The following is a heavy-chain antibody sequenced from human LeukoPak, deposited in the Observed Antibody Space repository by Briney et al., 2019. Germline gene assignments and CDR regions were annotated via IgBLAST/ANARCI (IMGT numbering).Heavy chain of an antibody. CDR1: GFTFSSYS. J-gene: IGHJ4*02. V-gene: IGHV3-21*01. CDR2: ISSSSSYI. CDR3: ARERGGYGDYVLGDFDY. D-gene: IGHD4-17*01. Sequence: GESLRLSCAASGFTFSSYSMNWVRQAPGKGLEWVSSISSSSSYIYYADSVKGRFTISRDNAKNSLYLQMNSLRAEDTAVYYCARERGGYGDYVLGDFDYWGQGTLVTVSS.